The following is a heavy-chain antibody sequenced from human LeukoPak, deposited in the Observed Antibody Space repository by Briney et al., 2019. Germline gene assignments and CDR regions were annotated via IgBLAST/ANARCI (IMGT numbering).Heavy chain of an antibody. V-gene: IGHV4-61*02. D-gene: IGHD3-10*01. CDR3: ASTGYYGVAEYFQH. CDR1: GGSISSGSYY. Sequence: ASQTLSLTCTVSGGSISSGSYYWSWIRQPAGKGLEWIGRIYTSGSTNYNPSLKSRVTISVDTSKNQFSLKLSSVTAADTAVYYCASTGYYGVAEYFQHWRQGTLVTVSS. CDR2: IYTSGST. J-gene: IGHJ1*01.